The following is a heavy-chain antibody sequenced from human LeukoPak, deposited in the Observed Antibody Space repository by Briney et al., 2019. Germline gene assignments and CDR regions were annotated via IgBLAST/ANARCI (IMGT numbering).Heavy chain of an antibody. CDR1: GGSISSGGYS. Sequence: SETLSLTCAVSGGSISSGGYSWSWIRQPPGKGLEWIGEINHSGSTNYNPSLKSRVTISVDTSKNQFSLKLSSVTAADTAVYYCARGLYDFWSRLPADYWGQGTLVTVSS. CDR3: ARGLYDFWSRLPADY. D-gene: IGHD3-3*01. J-gene: IGHJ4*02. CDR2: INHSGST. V-gene: IGHV4-34*01.